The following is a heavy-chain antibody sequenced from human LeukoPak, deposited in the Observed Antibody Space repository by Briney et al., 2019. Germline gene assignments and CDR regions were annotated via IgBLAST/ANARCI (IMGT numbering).Heavy chain of an antibody. J-gene: IGHJ6*02. Sequence: SETLSLTCSVSGVYFSSSGCYWGWVRQPPGKGLEWIGSIFYAGNTYYNPSLKSRVTISVDTSKNQFSLKLSSVTAADTAVYYCARGADIVATTVNYYGMDVWGQGTTVTVSS. D-gene: IGHD5-12*01. V-gene: IGHV4-39*07. CDR1: GVYFSSSGCY. CDR2: IFYAGNT. CDR3: ARGADIVATTVNYYGMDV.